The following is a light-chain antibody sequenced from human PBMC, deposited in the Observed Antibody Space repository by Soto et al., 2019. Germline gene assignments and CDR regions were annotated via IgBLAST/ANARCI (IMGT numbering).Light chain of an antibody. CDR2: GAS. CDR1: QSISSS. V-gene: IGKV3-20*01. J-gene: IGKJ1*01. CDR3: QQYGSSGT. Sequence: EIVMTQSPVTLSMSPGERATLSCRAGQSISSSLAWYQQKPGQPPRLLIYGASNRATGIPDRFSGSGSGTDFTLTISRLEPEDFAVYYCQQYGSSGTFGQGTKVDIK.